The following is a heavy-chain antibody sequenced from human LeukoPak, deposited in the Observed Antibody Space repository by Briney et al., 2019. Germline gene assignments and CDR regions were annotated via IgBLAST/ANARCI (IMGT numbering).Heavy chain of an antibody. Sequence: SETLSLTCTVSGGSISSGDYYWSWIRQPPGKGLEWIGYIYYSGSTYYNPSLKSRVTISVDTSKNQFSLKLSSVTAADTAVYYCARGKLFYGMDVWGQGTTVTVSS. CDR2: IYYSGST. CDR1: GGSISSGDYY. V-gene: IGHV4-30-4*01. CDR3: ARGKLFYGMDV. D-gene: IGHD1-1*01. J-gene: IGHJ6*02.